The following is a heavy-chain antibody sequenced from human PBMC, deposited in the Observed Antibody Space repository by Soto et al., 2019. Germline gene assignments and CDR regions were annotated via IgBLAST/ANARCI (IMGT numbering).Heavy chain of an antibody. V-gene: IGHV4-34*01. CDR3: ARGSNYYGSGSYYSWFDP. CDR2: INHSGST. CDR1: GGSFSGYY. D-gene: IGHD3-10*01. J-gene: IGHJ5*02. Sequence: SETLSLTCAVYGGSFSGYYWSWIRQPPGKGLEWIGEINHSGSTNYNPSLKSRVTISVDTSKNQFSLKLSSVTAADTAVYYCARGSNYYGSGSYYSWFDPWGQGTLVTVSS.